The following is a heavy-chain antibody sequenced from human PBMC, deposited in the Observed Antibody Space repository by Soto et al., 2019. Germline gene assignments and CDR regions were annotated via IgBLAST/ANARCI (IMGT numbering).Heavy chain of an antibody. J-gene: IGHJ3*02. CDR1: GFTFSSYG. Sequence: QVQLVESGGGVVQPGRSLRLSCAASGFTFSSYGMHWVRQAPGKGLEWVAVIWYDGSNKYYADSVKGRFTISRDNSKNTLYLQMNSLRAEDTAVYYCASYDYVWGSYRQSAFDIWGQWTMVTVSS. CDR2: IWYDGSNK. V-gene: IGHV3-33*01. CDR3: ASYDYVWGSYRQSAFDI. D-gene: IGHD3-16*02.